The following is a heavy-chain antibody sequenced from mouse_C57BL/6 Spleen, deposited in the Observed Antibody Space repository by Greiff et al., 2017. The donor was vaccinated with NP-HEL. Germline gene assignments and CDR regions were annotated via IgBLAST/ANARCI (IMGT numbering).Heavy chain of an antibody. J-gene: IGHJ4*01. CDR1: GISITTGNYR. CDR3: ARDKPYGKIYYAMDY. D-gene: IGHD1-1*01. CDR2: IYYSGTI. V-gene: IGHV3-5*01. Sequence: VQLKQSGPGLVKPSQTVFLTCTVTGISITTGNYRWSWIRQFPGNKLEWIGYIYYSGTITYNPSLTSRTTITRDTPKNQFFLEMNSLTAEDTATYYCARDKPYGKIYYAMDYWGQGTSVTVSS.